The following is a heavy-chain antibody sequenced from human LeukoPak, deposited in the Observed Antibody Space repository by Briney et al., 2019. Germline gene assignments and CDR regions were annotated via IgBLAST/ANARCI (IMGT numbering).Heavy chain of an antibody. CDR2: INHSGST. Sequence: PSETLSLTCAVYGGSFSGYYWSWIRQPPGKGLEWIGEINHSGSTNYNPSLKSRVTISVDTSKNQFSLKLSSVTAADTAVCYCARGPRWLTSYYFDYWGQGTLVTVSS. V-gene: IGHV4-34*01. CDR3: ARGPRWLTSYYFDY. J-gene: IGHJ4*02. CDR1: GGSFSGYY. D-gene: IGHD6-19*01.